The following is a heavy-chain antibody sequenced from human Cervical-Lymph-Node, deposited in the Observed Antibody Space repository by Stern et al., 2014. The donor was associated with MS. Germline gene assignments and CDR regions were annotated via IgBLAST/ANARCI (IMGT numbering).Heavy chain of an antibody. V-gene: IGHV3-30*18. Sequence: VKLVESGGGVVQPGTSLRLSCVASGFSFSDYGIHWVRQAPGKALEWVAVISYDGTHKYYADSLKGRVTISRDNSRNTLYLQMNSLRSDDTAVYYCAKDLGGNAFDYWGRGTLVTVSS. CDR2: ISYDGTHK. D-gene: IGHD4-23*01. CDR3: AKDLGGNAFDY. CDR1: GFSFSDYG. J-gene: IGHJ4*02.